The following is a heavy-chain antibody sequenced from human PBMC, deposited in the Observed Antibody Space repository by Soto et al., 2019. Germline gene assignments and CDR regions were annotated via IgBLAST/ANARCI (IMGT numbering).Heavy chain of an antibody. V-gene: IGHV1-18*01. J-gene: IGHJ4*02. CDR3: ASGTSGYDYGVFDF. CDR2: ISADNDNT. Sequence: VQLVQSGGEVRKPGASVTVSCRASGYTFTKYGISWVRQAPGQGLEWMGWISADNDNTNYAQNLQGRVTMTTATSTSTAYMQLRSLTSDDTAVYFCASGTSGYDYGVFDFWGQGTLVTVSS. D-gene: IGHD5-12*01. CDR1: GYTFTKYG.